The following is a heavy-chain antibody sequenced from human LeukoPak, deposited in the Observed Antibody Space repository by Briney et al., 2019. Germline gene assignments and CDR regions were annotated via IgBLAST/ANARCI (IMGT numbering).Heavy chain of an antibody. D-gene: IGHD2-2*01. Sequence: SETLSLTCTVSGGSISSYYWSWIRQPAGKGLEWIGRIYTSGSTNYNPSLKSRVTMSVDTSKNQFSLKLSSVTAADTAVYYCARAGHCSSTSCYREDAFDIWGQGTMVTVSS. CDR2: IYTSGST. J-gene: IGHJ3*02. CDR1: GGSISSYY. V-gene: IGHV4-4*07. CDR3: ARAGHCSSTSCYREDAFDI.